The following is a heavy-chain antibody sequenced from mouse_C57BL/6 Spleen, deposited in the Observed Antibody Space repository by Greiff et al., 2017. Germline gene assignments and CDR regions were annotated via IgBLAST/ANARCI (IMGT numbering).Heavy chain of an antibody. D-gene: IGHD2-4*01. Sequence: QVQLQQPGAELVRPGTSVKLSCKASGYTFTSYWMHWVKQRPGQGLEWIGVIDPSDSYTNYNQKFKGKATLTVDTSSSTAYMQLSSLTSADSAVYYCAREGRLRDRFAYWGQGTLVTVSA. CDR3: AREGRLRDRFAY. CDR2: IDPSDSYT. CDR1: GYTFTSYW. V-gene: IGHV1-59*01. J-gene: IGHJ3*01.